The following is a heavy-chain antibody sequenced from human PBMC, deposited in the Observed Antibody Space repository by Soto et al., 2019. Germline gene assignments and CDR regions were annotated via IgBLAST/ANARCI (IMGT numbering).Heavy chain of an antibody. D-gene: IGHD2-21*02. CDR1: GFTFSSYS. CDR2: ISSSSSTI. CDR3: ARDEAYCGGDCYRQLYFDY. J-gene: IGHJ4*02. Sequence: HPGGSLRLSCAASGFTFSSYSMNWVRQAPGKGPEWVSYISSSSSTIYYADSVKGRFTISRDNAKNSLYLQMNSLRDEDTAVYYSARDEAYCGGDCYRQLYFDYWGQGTLVTVSS. V-gene: IGHV3-48*02.